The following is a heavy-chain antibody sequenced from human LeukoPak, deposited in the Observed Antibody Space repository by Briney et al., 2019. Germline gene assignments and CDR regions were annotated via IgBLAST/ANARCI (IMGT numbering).Heavy chain of an antibody. CDR3: ARLHYGGNYGYYYYYMDV. V-gene: IGHV4-39*01. CDR1: GGSISSSSYY. CDR2: IYYTGST. D-gene: IGHD4-23*01. Sequence: SETLSLTCTVSGGSISSSSYYWGWIRQPPGKGLEWMGSIYYTGSTYYNPSLKSRVTISVDTSKNQFSLKLSSVTAADTAVYYCARLHYGGNYGYYYYYMDVWGKGTTVTISS. J-gene: IGHJ6*03.